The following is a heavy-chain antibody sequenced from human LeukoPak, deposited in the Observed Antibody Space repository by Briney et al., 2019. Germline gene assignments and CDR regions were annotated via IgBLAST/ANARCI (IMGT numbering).Heavy chain of an antibody. V-gene: IGHV3-21*01. CDR2: ISSSSSYI. Sequence: GGSLRLSWAASGFTFSSYSMNWVSQAPGKGLEWVSSISSSSSYIYYADSVKGRFTISRDNAKNSLYLQMNSLRAEDTAVYYCARDSAAGHFDYWGQGTLVTVSS. CDR1: GFTFSSYS. J-gene: IGHJ4*02. D-gene: IGHD6-13*01. CDR3: ARDSAAGHFDY.